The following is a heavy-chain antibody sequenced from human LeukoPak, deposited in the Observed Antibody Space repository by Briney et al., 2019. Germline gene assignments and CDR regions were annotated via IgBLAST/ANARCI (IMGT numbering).Heavy chain of an antibody. J-gene: IGHJ4*02. Sequence: GGSLRLSCTASGFTFGDYAMSWVRQAPGKGLEWVGFIRSKAYGGTTEYAASVKGRFTISRDDSKSIAYLQMNNLKTEDTAVYYCTRCSGGSCYLQFDYWGQGTLVTVSS. V-gene: IGHV3-49*04. CDR1: GFTFGDYA. CDR3: TRCSGGSCYLQFDY. CDR2: IRSKAYGGTT. D-gene: IGHD2-15*01.